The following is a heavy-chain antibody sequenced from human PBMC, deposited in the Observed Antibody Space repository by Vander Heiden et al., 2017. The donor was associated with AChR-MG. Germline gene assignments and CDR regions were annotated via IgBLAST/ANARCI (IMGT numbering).Heavy chain of an antibody. D-gene: IGHD1-1*01. V-gene: IGHV4-39*01. CDR1: GGSISSSSYY. CDR2: FYSSGNT. J-gene: IGHJ4*02. Sequence: QLQLQESGPGLVKPPETLSLTCTVSGGSISSSSYYWGWIRQPPGKGLEWIGSFYSSGNTYYNPSLKSRVTISLDTSKNQFSLNLNSVTAADTAVFYCARLGTGTPYWGQGTLVTVSS. CDR3: ARLGTGTPY.